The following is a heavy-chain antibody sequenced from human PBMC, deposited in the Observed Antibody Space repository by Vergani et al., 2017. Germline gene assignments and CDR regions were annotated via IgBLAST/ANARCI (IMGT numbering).Heavy chain of an antibody. CDR3: ARRSGYYLAFEY. V-gene: IGHV4-38-2*01. J-gene: IGHJ4*02. Sequence: QVQLQESGPGLVKPSETLSLTCAVSGYSISSGYYWGWIRQPPGKGLEWIGSIYHSGSTYYNPSLKSRVTISVDTSKHQFSLKLSSVTAADTSVYYCARRSGYYLAFEYWGQGTLVTVSS. D-gene: IGHD3-22*01. CDR2: IYHSGST. CDR1: GYSISSGYY.